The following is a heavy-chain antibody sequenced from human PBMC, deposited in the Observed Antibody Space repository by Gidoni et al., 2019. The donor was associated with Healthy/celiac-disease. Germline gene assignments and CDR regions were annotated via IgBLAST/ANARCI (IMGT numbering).Heavy chain of an antibody. CDR3: ARAEGAEARAGWVAAAGTGFDY. CDR2: INHSGST. D-gene: IGHD6-13*01. V-gene: IGHV4-34*01. Sequence: QVQLQQWGAGLLKPSETLSLTCAVDGGSFSGYYWSGIRQPPGKGLEWIGEINHSGSTNYNPSLKSRVTISVDTSKNQFSLKLSSVTAADTAVYYCARAEGAEARAGWVAAAGTGFDYWGQGTLVTVSS. J-gene: IGHJ4*02. CDR1: GGSFSGYY.